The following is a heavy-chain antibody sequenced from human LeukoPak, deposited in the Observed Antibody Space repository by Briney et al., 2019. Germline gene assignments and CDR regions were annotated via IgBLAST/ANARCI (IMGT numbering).Heavy chain of an antibody. V-gene: IGHV3-11*01. D-gene: IGHD1-14*01. CDR1: GFTFSDYY. CDR2: ISSSGSTI. J-gene: IGHJ3*01. CDR3: VQDYRFDNLGQPLGSYDL. Sequence: GGALRLSCAASGFTFSDYYMSWIRQAPGKGLEWVSYISSSGSTIYYADSVKGRFTISRGNAKDSLYLQMNSLTAEDTAVYFCVQDYRFDNLGQPLGSYDLRGQGTML.